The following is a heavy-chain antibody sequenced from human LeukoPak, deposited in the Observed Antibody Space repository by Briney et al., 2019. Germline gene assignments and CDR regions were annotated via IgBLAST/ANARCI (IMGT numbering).Heavy chain of an antibody. V-gene: IGHV3-21*01. CDR3: ARTTVTPSSFDP. D-gene: IGHD4-17*01. CDR2: ISSSSAYI. J-gene: IGHJ5*02. Sequence: PGGSLRLSCAASGFTFSSYSMNWVRQAPGKGLEWVSSISSSSAYIYYADSVKGRFTISRDNAKNSLYLQMNSLRAEDTAVYFCARTTVTPSSFDPWGQGTLVTVSS. CDR1: GFTFSSYS.